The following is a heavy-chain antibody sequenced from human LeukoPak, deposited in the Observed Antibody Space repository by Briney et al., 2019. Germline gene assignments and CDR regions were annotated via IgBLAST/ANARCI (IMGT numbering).Heavy chain of an antibody. CDR2: ISNDGSSE. CDR1: GFTFRSYA. V-gene: IGHV3-30-3*01. Sequence: GRSLRLSCAASGFTFRSYAMHWVRQAPGKGLEWVAVISNDGSSEYYGDSVKGRFTISRDNSKDTLYLQMNSLRAEDTAVYYCASGSYGDSGYFDYWGQGTLVTVSS. D-gene: IGHD4-17*01. J-gene: IGHJ4*02. CDR3: ASGSYGDSGYFDY.